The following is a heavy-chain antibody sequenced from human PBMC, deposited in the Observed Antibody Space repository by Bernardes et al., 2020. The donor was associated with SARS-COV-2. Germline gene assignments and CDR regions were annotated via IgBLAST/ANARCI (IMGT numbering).Heavy chain of an antibody. J-gene: IGHJ2*01. V-gene: IGHV3-74*03. Sequence: GGSLGPSRPAPGFPPSSHWLHWVPPAPGKGLGWVSRINIDSTVTKYAASVKGRFTLSRDNARDTVYLQMNSLRADDTAVYYCTRAGDYRFDLWGHGTLVSVSS. D-gene: IGHD4-17*01. CDR3: TRAGDYRFDL. CDR1: GFPPSSHW. CDR2: INIDSTVT.